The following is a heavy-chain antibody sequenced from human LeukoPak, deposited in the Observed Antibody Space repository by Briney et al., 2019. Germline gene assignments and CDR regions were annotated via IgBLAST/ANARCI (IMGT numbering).Heavy chain of an antibody. D-gene: IGHD3-10*01. V-gene: IGHV3-23*01. CDR2: ISGSGGST. Sequence: GGSLRLSCAASGFTFSSYAMSWVRQAPGKGLEWVSAISGSGGSTYYADSVKGRFTISRDNSKNTLYLQMNSLRAEDTAVYYCAKDQARMVRGVIYYYYYYGMDVWGQGTTVTVSS. CDR1: GFTFSSYA. CDR3: AKDQARMVRGVIYYYYYYGMDV. J-gene: IGHJ6*02.